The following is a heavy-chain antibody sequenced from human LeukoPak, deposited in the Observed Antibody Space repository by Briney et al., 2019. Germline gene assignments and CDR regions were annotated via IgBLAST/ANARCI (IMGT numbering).Heavy chain of an antibody. CDR1: GCFIISHH. CDR3: VRRDTGWNYFDY. J-gene: IGHJ4*02. Sequence: TEKTSHTCAVSGCFIISHHWGWIRPLPGKALQWIGDIYYTGKINYNPSLKSRVTITLDTSKDHLSLNLTSVLAADTAIYYCVRRDTGWNYFDYWGQGILVTVSS. V-gene: IGHV4-59*08. CDR2: IYYTGKI. D-gene: IGHD6-19*01.